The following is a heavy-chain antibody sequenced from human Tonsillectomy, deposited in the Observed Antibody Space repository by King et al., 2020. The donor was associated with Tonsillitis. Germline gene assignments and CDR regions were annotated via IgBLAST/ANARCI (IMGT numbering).Heavy chain of an antibody. D-gene: IGHD4-11*01. CDR1: GYTFTGYY. CDR3: ARARMTTVTRGNYYYGMDV. V-gene: IGHV1-2*02. J-gene: IGHJ6*02. Sequence: VQLVQSGAEVKKPGASVKVSCKASGYTFTGYYMHWVRQAPGQGLEWMGWINPNSGGTNYAQKFQGRVTMTRDTSISTAYMELSRLRSDDTAVYYCARARMTTVTRGNYYYGMDVWGQGTTVTVSS. CDR2: INPNSGGT.